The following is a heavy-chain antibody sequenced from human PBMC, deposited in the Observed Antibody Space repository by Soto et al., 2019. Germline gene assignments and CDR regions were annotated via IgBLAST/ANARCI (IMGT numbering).Heavy chain of an antibody. Sequence: EVQLLESGGGLVQPGGSLRLSCAASGFTFSSYAMSWVRQAPGKGLEWVSAISGSGGSTYYADSVKGRFTISRDNSKNTLYLQMNSLRAEDTAVYYCTASSGWYNAFDIWGQETMVTVSS. D-gene: IGHD6-19*01. J-gene: IGHJ3*02. V-gene: IGHV3-23*01. CDR1: GFTFSSYA. CDR2: ISGSGGST. CDR3: TASSGWYNAFDI.